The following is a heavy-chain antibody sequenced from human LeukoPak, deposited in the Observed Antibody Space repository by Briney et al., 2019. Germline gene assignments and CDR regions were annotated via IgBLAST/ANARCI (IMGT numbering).Heavy chain of an antibody. Sequence: PGGSLRLSCAASGFTFSSYSMNWVRQAPGKGLEWVSYISSSSSTIYYADSVKGRLTISRDNAKNSLYLQMNSLRAEDTAVYYCARSSYSSSWYMVNYWGQGTLVTVSS. V-gene: IGHV3-48*04. CDR3: ARSSYSSSWYMVNY. CDR1: GFTFSSYS. CDR2: ISSSSSTI. J-gene: IGHJ4*02. D-gene: IGHD6-13*01.